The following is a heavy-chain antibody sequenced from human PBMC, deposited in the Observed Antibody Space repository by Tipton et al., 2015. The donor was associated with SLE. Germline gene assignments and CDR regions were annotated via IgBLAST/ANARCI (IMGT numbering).Heavy chain of an antibody. D-gene: IGHD5-24*01. J-gene: IGHJ4*02. CDR3: TKHGDNFRYGY. V-gene: IGHV5-51*01. CDR1: GYSFPDYW. CDR2: IYPRDSDT. Sequence: AQLVQSGAEVKKAGESLKISCKGFGYSFPDYWIGWVRQMPGKGLEWMGIIYPRDSDTRYSPSFKGQATISVDKSISTAYLQWSRLKASDTAMYYGTKHGDNFRYGYWGQGTLVTVSS.